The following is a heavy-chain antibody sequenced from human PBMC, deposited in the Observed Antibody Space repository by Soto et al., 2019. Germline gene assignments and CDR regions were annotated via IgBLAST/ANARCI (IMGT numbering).Heavy chain of an antibody. Sequence: QVQLVQSGAEVKKPGSSVKVSCKASGGTFSSYAISWVRQAPGQGLEWMGGIIPIFGTANYAQKFQGRVTITADESTSTAYMELSSLRSEDTAVYYCARVKNYYDSSGYQYGSFALWGRGTLVTVSS. CDR3: ARVKNYYDSSGYQYGSFAL. CDR1: GGTFSSYA. V-gene: IGHV1-69*12. CDR2: IIPIFGTA. J-gene: IGHJ2*01. D-gene: IGHD3-22*01.